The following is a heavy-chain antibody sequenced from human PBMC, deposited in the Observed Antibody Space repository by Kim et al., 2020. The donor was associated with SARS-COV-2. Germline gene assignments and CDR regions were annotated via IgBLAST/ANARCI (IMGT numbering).Heavy chain of an antibody. D-gene: IGHD2-2*01. Sequence: GGSLRLSCAASGFTFDDYAMHWVRQAPGKGLEWVSGISWNSGSIGYADSVKGRFTISRDNAKNSLYLQMNSLRAEDTALYYCAKDRGEGVVPAATSSPYYYYGMDVWGQGTTVTVSS. J-gene: IGHJ6*02. CDR1: GFTFDDYA. CDR3: AKDRGEGVVPAATSSPYYYYGMDV. CDR2: ISWNSGSI. V-gene: IGHV3-9*01.